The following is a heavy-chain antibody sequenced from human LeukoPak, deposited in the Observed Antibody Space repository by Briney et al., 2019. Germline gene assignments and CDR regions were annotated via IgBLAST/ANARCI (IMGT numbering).Heavy chain of an antibody. Sequence: GGSLRLSCVASGFSFSVSVMSWVRQAPGKGLEWVSAISGDAGVTYYAASVKGRFTISRDNSKNAVYLQMNSLRAEDTAIYYCAKQPYNYYYLDVWGKGTTVTVSS. V-gene: IGHV3-23*01. CDR3: AKQPYNYYYLDV. CDR1: GFSFSVSV. J-gene: IGHJ6*03. CDR2: ISGDAGVT. D-gene: IGHD2-21*01.